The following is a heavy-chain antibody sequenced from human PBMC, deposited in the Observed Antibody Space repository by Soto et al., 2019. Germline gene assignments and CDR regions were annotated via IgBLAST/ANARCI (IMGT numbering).Heavy chain of an antibody. CDR2: INHSGST. CDR3: ARGRVAAAGGRDMDV. J-gene: IGHJ6*03. V-gene: IGHV4-34*01. D-gene: IGHD6-13*01. Sequence: SETLSLTCAVYGGSFSGYYWSWIRQPPGKGLEWIGEINHSGSTHYNPSLKSRVTISVDTSKNQFSLKLSSVTAADTAVYYCARGRVAAAGGRDMDVWGKGTTVTVSS. CDR1: GGSFSGYY.